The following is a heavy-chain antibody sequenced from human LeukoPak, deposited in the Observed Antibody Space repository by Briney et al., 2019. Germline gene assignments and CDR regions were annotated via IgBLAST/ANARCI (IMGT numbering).Heavy chain of an antibody. Sequence: SVKVSCKASGGAFSSYAISWVRQAPGQGLEWMGGIIPIFGTANYAQKFQGRVTITADESTSTAYMELSSLRSDDTAVYYCAKDYYDSSGYYDLWGQGTLVTVSS. CDR3: AKDYYDSSGYYDL. CDR1: GGAFSSYA. D-gene: IGHD3-22*01. CDR2: IIPIFGTA. J-gene: IGHJ5*02. V-gene: IGHV1-69*13.